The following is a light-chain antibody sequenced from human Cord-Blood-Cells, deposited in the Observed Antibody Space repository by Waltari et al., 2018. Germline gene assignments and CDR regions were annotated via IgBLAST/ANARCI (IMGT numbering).Light chain of an antibody. CDR3: SSYTSSSTVV. CDR2: DVS. J-gene: IGLJ2*01. Sequence: QSALTQPASVSGSPGQSITIPCTGTSSDVGGYNYVSLYQQHPGKAPKHMIYDVSNRPSGVSNRFSGSKSGHTASLTISGLQAEDEADYYCSSYTSSSTVVFGGGTKLTVL. V-gene: IGLV2-14*01. CDR1: SSDVGGYNY.